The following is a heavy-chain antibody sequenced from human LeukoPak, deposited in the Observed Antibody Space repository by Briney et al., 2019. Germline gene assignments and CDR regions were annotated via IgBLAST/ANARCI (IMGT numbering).Heavy chain of an antibody. V-gene: IGHV4-39*07. D-gene: IGHD5-12*01. CDR1: GGSISSSSYY. J-gene: IGHJ4*02. CDR2: IYYSGST. CDR3: VNSGYDSVPDY. Sequence: SETLSLTCTVSGGSISSSSYYWGWIRQPPGKGLEWIGSIYYSGSTYYNPSLKSRVTISVDTSKNQFSLKLSSVTAADTAVYYCVNSGYDSVPDYWGQGTLVTVSS.